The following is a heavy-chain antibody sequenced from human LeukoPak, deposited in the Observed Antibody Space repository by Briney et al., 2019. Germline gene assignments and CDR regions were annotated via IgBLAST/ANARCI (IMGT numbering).Heavy chain of an antibody. CDR1: GFTFSNYW. Sequence: GGSLRLSCAASGFTFSNYWMHWVRQAPGKGLVWVSRINGDGSSTNYADSVKGRFTISRDNARNTVYLQMNSLRAEDTAVYYCARGGLFKYYFDHWGQGTLVTVSS. V-gene: IGHV3-74*01. J-gene: IGHJ4*02. CDR2: INGDGSST. CDR3: ARGGLFKYYFDH. D-gene: IGHD3-22*01.